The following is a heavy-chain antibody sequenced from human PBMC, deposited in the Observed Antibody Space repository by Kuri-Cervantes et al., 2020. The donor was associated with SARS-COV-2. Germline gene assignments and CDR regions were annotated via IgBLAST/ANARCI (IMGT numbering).Heavy chain of an antibody. CDR3: AREQESREKWELLLAFFNWFDP. D-gene: IGHD1-26*01. Sequence: SVKVSCKASGFTFTSSAMQWVRQARGQRLEWIGWIVVGSGNTNYAQKFQERVTITRDMSTSTAYMELSSLRSEDTAVYYCAREQESREKWELLLAFFNWFDPWGQGTLVTVSS. CDR1: GFTFTSSA. CDR2: IVVGSGNT. J-gene: IGHJ5*02. V-gene: IGHV1-58*02.